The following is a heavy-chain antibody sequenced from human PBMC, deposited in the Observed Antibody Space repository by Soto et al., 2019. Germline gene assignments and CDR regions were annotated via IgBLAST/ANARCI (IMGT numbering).Heavy chain of an antibody. CDR2: TNPSADSA. V-gene: IGHV1-46*01. Sequence: GASVYVSFKASGYTFSDYYIHWVRQAPGQGIELMAVTNPSADSASLTQKFQGRVTMTRDTSTSTAYMELNNLKSEDTAVYYCERNVYDPRGYYLDYWG. CDR3: ERNVYDPRGYYLDY. J-gene: IGHJ4*01. D-gene: IGHD3-22*01. CDR1: GYTFSDYY.